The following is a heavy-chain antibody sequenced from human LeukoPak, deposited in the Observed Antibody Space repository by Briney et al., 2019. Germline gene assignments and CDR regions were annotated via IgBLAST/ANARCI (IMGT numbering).Heavy chain of an antibody. CDR3: AKEGRSLQTY. CDR2: IKEDGTET. Sequence: GGSLRLSCAASGFMFSSNWMSWVRLAPGKGLEWVANIKEDGTETYYVDSVKGRFTISRDNAKNSLYLQMNSLRVEDTAVYYCAKEGRSLQTYWGQGTLVTVST. D-gene: IGHD5-24*01. CDR1: GFMFSSNW. J-gene: IGHJ4*02. V-gene: IGHV3-7*03.